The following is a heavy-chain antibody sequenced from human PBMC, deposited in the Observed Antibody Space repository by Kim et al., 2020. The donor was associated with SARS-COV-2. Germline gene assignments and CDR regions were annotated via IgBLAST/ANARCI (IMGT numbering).Heavy chain of an antibody. D-gene: IGHD5-18*01. J-gene: IGHJ4*02. CDR3: ARFGSRRYSYGAIDY. V-gene: IGHV4-34*01. CDR1: GGSFSGYY. Sequence: SETLSLTCAVYGGSFSGYYWSWIRQPPGKGLEWIGEINHSGSTNYNPSLKSRVTISVDTSKNQFSLKLSSVTAADTAVYYCARFGSRRYSYGAIDYWGQGTLVTVSS. CDR2: INHSGST.